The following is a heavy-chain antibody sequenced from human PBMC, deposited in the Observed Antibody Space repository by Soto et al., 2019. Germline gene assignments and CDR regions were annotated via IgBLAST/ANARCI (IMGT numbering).Heavy chain of an antibody. V-gene: IGHV4-31*03. CDR2: IYYSGST. CDR1: GGSISSGGYY. D-gene: IGHD4-17*01. Sequence: TLSLTCTVSGGSISSGGYYWSWIRQHPGKGLEWIGYIYYSGSTYYNPSLKSRVTISVDTSKNQFSLKLSSVTAADTAVYYCARGPTEYYYYYYYMDVWGKGTTVTVSS. CDR3: ARGPTEYYYYYYYMDV. J-gene: IGHJ6*03.